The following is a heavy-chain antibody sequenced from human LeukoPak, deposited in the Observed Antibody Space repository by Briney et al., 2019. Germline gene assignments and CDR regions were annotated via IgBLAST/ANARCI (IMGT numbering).Heavy chain of an antibody. V-gene: IGHV4-59*01. J-gene: IGHJ3*02. CDR2: IYYSGST. D-gene: IGHD1-26*01. CDR3: ARSYNGSAYAFDI. CDR1: GGSISSYY. Sequence: SETLSLTCTVSGGSISSYYWSWIRQPPGKRLEWIGYIYYSGSTNYNPSLKSRVTISVDTSKNQFSLKLSSVTAADTAVYYCARSYNGSAYAFDIWGQGTMVTVSS.